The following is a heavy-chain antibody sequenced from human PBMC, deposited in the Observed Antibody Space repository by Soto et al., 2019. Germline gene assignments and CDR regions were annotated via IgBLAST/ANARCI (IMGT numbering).Heavy chain of an antibody. J-gene: IGHJ5*02. CDR3: ARAYSPSWYLS. V-gene: IGHV4-59*01. D-gene: IGHD6-13*01. Sequence: SETLSLTCTVSGDSISSYYWSWIRQPPGKGLEWIGYMYYSGSTNYNPSLKSRVTISLDTSKNQFSLKLSSVTAADTAVYYCARAYSPSWYLSWGQGTLVTVS. CDR1: GDSISSYY. CDR2: MYYSGST.